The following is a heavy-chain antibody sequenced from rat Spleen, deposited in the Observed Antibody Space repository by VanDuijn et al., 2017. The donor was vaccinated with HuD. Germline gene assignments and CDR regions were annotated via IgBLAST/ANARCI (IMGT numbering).Heavy chain of an antibody. CDR1: GFTFSDYY. Sequence: EVQLVESDGGLVQPGRSLKLSCAASGFTFSDYYMAWVRQAPTKGLEWVATVIYDGSNTYYRDSVKGRFTISRDNANSTLYLQMDSLRSEDTATYYCATHQGMVVITPFDYWGQGVMVTVSS. D-gene: IGHD1-12*02. V-gene: IGHV5S10*01. J-gene: IGHJ2*01. CDR2: VIYDGSNT. CDR3: ATHQGMVVITPFDY.